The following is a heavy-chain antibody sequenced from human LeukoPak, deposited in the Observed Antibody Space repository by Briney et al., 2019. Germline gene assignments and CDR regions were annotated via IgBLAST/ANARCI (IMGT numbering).Heavy chain of an antibody. CDR2: IYTSGST. Sequence: KSSETLSLTCAVSGDSISNYYWSWIRQPAGKGLEWIGRIYTSGSTNYNPSLKSRVTISVDTSKNQFSLKLSSVTAADTAVYYCAREFVVVPAALYYYYMDVWGKGTTVTISS. D-gene: IGHD2-2*01. V-gene: IGHV4-4*07. CDR1: GDSISNYY. J-gene: IGHJ6*03. CDR3: AREFVVVPAALYYYYMDV.